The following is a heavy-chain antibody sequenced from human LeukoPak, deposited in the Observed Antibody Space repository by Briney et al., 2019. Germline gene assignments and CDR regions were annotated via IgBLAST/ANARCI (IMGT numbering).Heavy chain of an antibody. D-gene: IGHD1-26*01. CDR2: ISSSSSNI. CDR1: GFTFSTYS. CDR3: ARVYSGSPTDY. V-gene: IGHV3-21*01. Sequence: PGGSLRLSCAASGFTFSTYSTNWVRQAPGKGLEWVSFISSSSSNIYYADSVKGRFSISRDNAKNSLYPQMNSLRAEDTAVYYCARVYSGSPTDYWGQGTLVTVSS. J-gene: IGHJ4*02.